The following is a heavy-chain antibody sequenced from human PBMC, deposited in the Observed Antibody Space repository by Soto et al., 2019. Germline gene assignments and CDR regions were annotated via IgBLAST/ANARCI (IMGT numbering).Heavy chain of an antibody. CDR3: ARDRPTHTLYSDYFDY. CDR2: IIPILGIA. CDR1: GGTFSSYT. D-gene: IGHD3-3*01. Sequence: QVQLVQSGAEVKKPGSSVKVSCKASGGTFSSYTISWVRQAPGQGLEWMGRIIPILGIANYAQKFQGRVTIPADKATSTAYMELSSLRSEDTAVYYCARDRPTHTLYSDYFDYWGQGTLVTVSS. J-gene: IGHJ4*02. V-gene: IGHV1-69*08.